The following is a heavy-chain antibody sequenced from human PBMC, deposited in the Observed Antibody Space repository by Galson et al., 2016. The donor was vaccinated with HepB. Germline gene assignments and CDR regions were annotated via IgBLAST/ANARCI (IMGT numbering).Heavy chain of an antibody. CDR2: ISGSGGST. Sequence: SLRLSCAAPGFTFSTYGMSWVRQAPGKGLEWVSVISGSGGSTYYADSVQGRFTISRDNSKNTLYLQMNSLRAEDTAVYYCAIVITMVRGILKQRDYYGMDVWGQGTTVTVSS. J-gene: IGHJ6*02. D-gene: IGHD3-10*01. CDR1: GFTFSTYG. CDR3: AIVITMVRGILKQRDYYGMDV. V-gene: IGHV3-23*01.